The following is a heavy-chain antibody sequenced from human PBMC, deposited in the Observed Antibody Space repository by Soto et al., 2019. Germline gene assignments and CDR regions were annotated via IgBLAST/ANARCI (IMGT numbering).Heavy chain of an antibody. Sequence: QVQLQESGPGLVKPSETLSLTCTVSGGSISSYYWSWIRQPPGKGLEWIGYIYYSGSTNYNPSLKSRVTMSVDTSKNQFSLKLSSVTAADTAVYYCARGRGGWFINQLLSALDIWGQGTMVTVSS. CDR3: ARGRGGWFINQLLSALDI. CDR2: IYYSGST. V-gene: IGHV4-59*01. CDR1: GGSISSYY. D-gene: IGHD2-2*01. J-gene: IGHJ3*02.